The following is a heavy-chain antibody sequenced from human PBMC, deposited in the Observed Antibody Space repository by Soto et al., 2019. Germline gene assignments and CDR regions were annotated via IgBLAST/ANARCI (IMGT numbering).Heavy chain of an antibody. CDR2: ISYDGSNK. J-gene: IGHJ6*02. Sequence: GGSLRLSCAASGFTFSSYAMHWVRQAPGKGLEWVAVISYDGSNKYYADSVKGRFTISRDNSKNTLYLQMNSLRAEDTALYYCARDLLGVLTGYYYYGMDVWGQGTTVTVSS. CDR3: ARDLLGVLTGYYYYGMDV. CDR1: GFTFSSYA. V-gene: IGHV3-30*04. D-gene: IGHD3-9*01.